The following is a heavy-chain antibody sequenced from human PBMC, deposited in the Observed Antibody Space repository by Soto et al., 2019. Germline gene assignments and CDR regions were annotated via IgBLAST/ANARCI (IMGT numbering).Heavy chain of an antibody. CDR3: ASSRGYSGYDSFDY. CDR1: GYTFTGYY. V-gene: IGHV1-2*02. Sequence: ASVKVSCKASGYTFTGYYMHWVRQAPGQGLEWMGWINPNSGGTNYAQKFQGRVTMTRDTSISTAYMELSRLRSDDTAVYYCASSRGYSGYDSFDYWGQGTLVTVSS. J-gene: IGHJ4*02. CDR2: INPNSGGT. D-gene: IGHD5-12*01.